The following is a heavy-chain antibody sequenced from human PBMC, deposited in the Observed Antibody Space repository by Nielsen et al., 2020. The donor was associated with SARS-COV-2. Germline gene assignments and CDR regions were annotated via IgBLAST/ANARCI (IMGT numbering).Heavy chain of an antibody. Sequence: ESLKISCAASGFTVSSNYMSWVRQAPGKGLEWVSVIYSGGSTYYADSVKGRFTISRDNSKNTLYLQMNSLRAEDTALYYCAKASYSSSWYKAPYYYYGMDVWGQGTTVTVSS. CDR3: AKASYSSSWYKAPYYYYGMDV. D-gene: IGHD6-13*01. CDR1: GFTVSSNY. CDR2: IYSGGST. J-gene: IGHJ6*02. V-gene: IGHV3-53*05.